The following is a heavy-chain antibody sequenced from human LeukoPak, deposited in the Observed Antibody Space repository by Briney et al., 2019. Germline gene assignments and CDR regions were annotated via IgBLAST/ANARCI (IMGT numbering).Heavy chain of an antibody. CDR2: SRNKDNSYTT. J-gene: IGHJ4*02. CDR1: GFTFSGSA. V-gene: IGHV3-72*01. CDR3: AKDPFPSMVRGIALDY. Sequence: GGSLRLSCAASGFTFSGSAMHWVRQASGKGLEWVGRSRNKDNSYTTEYAASVKGRFTISRDDSKNSLYLQMNSLRAEDTAVYYCAKDPFPSMVRGIALDYWGQGTLVTVSS. D-gene: IGHD3-10*01.